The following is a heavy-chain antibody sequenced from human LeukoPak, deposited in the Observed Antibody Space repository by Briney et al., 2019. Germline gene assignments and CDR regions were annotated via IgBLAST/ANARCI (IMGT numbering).Heavy chain of an antibody. CDR2: ISGNGGST. J-gene: IGHJ4*02. CDR3: AKDLQGSSWYSPDQ. Sequence: GGSLRLSCAASGFTFSGYAMPWVRQGPGKGLEWVSIISGNGGSTYYADSVKGRFTISRDNSKNTLYLQMNSLRAEDTAIYYCAKDLQGSSWYSPDQWGQGTLVTVSS. D-gene: IGHD6-13*01. CDR1: GFTFSGYA. V-gene: IGHV3-23*01.